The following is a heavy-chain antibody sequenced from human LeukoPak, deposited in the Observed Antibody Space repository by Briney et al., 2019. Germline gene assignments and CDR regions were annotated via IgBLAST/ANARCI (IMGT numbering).Heavy chain of an antibody. Sequence: LWASVKVSCKASGGTFSSYAISWVRQAPGQGLEWMGRIIPILGIANYAQKFQGGVTITADKSTSTAYMELSSLRSEDTAVYYCARGGSTMIVVPPGYWGQGTLVTVSS. CDR2: IIPILGIA. D-gene: IGHD3-22*01. CDR3: ARGGSTMIVVPPGY. J-gene: IGHJ4*02. V-gene: IGHV1-69*04. CDR1: GGTFSSYA.